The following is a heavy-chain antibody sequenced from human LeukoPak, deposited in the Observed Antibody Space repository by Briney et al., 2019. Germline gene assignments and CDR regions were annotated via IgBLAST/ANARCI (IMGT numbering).Heavy chain of an antibody. Sequence: PGGSLRLSCAASGFTFSSYGMSWVRQAPGKGLEWVSGISWNSGSIGYADSEKGRFTISRDNAKNSLYLQMNSLRAEDMALYYCAKGDCSGGSCSGGDAFDIWGQGTMVTVSS. D-gene: IGHD2-15*01. CDR2: ISWNSGSI. J-gene: IGHJ3*02. CDR1: GFTFSSYG. CDR3: AKGDCSGGSCSGGDAFDI. V-gene: IGHV3-9*03.